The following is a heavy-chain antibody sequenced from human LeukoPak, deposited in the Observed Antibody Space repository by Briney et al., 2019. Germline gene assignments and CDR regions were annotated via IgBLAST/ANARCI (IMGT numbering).Heavy chain of an antibody. CDR3: AREGYCSSTSCYTLGDAFDI. CDR2: LYSGGNT. CDR1: GFTVSWNY. Sequence: GGSLRLSCAASGFTVSWNYMSWVRQAPGKGLEWVSVLYSGGNTYYADSVKGRFTISRDNSKNTLYLQMNSLRAEDTAVYYCAREGYCSSTSCYTLGDAFDIWGQGTMVTVSS. V-gene: IGHV3-53*01. J-gene: IGHJ3*02. D-gene: IGHD2-2*02.